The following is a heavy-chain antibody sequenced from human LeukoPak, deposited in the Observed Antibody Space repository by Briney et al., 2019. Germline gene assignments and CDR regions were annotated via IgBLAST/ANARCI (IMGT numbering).Heavy chain of an antibody. CDR1: GFAFSSYS. V-gene: IGHV3-21*01. D-gene: IGHD6-13*01. CDR2: ISSSSSYI. J-gene: IGHJ4*02. CDR3: ARDTQQLVNL. Sequence: GGSLRLSCAASGFAFSSYSMNWVRQAPGKGLEWVSSISSSSSYIYYADSVKGRFTISRDNAKNSLYLQMNSLRAEDTTVYYCARDTQQLVNLWGQGTLVTVSS.